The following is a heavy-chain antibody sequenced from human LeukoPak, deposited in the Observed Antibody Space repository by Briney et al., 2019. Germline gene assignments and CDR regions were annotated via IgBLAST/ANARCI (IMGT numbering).Heavy chain of an antibody. V-gene: IGHV4-61*01. CDR2: IYCSGST. J-gene: IGHJ4*02. Sequence: PSETLSLTCTASGGSVSSGSYYWSWIRQPPGKGLEWIGYIYCSGSTNYNPSLKSRVTISVDTSKNQFSLKLSSVTAADTAVYYCARDGSYYGLDYWGQGTLVTVSS. D-gene: IGHD1-26*01. CDR1: GGSVSSGSYY. CDR3: ARDGSYYGLDY.